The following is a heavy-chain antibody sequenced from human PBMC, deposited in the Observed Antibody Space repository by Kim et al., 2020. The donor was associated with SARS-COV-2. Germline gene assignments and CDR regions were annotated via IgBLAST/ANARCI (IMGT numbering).Heavy chain of an antibody. CDR1: GYSFTSYW. CDR3: ANMRGWFGDLNDAFDI. D-gene: IGHD3-10*01. V-gene: IGHV5-10-1*01. Sequence: GESLKISCKGSGYSFTSYWISWVRQMPGKGLEWMGRIDPSDSYTNYSPSFQGHVAISADKSISTAYLQWSSLKASDTAMYYCANMRGWFGDLNDAFDIWGQGTMVTVSS. J-gene: IGHJ3*02. CDR2: IDPSDSYT.